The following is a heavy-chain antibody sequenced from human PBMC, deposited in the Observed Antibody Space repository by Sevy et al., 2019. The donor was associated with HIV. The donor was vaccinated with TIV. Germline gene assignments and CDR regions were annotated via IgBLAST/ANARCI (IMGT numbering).Heavy chain of an antibody. D-gene: IGHD5-18*01. CDR1: GDSVSSNSVA. J-gene: IGHJ5*02. CDR2: TYYRSKWYS. CDR3: ARDKNGYSYVNNGFDP. Sequence: SQTLSLTCAISGDSVSSNSVAWNWIRQSPSRGLEWLGRTYYRSKWYSDYAVSVKSRITINPDTSKNHFSLQLNSVTPEDTAVYYCARDKNGYSYVNNGFDPYGQGTLVTVSS. V-gene: IGHV6-1*01.